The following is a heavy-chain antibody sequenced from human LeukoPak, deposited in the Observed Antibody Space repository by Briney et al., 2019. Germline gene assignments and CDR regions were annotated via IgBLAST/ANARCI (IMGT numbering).Heavy chain of an antibody. CDR3: ASTYGSGSALLGY. Sequence: PSETLSLTCAVYGGSFSGYYWSWIRQPPGKGLEWIGEINHSGSTNYNPSLKSRVTISVDTSKNQFSLKLSSVTAADTAVYYRASTYGSGSALLGYWGQGTLVTVSS. J-gene: IGHJ4*02. CDR2: INHSGST. CDR1: GGSFSGYY. D-gene: IGHD3-10*01. V-gene: IGHV4-34*01.